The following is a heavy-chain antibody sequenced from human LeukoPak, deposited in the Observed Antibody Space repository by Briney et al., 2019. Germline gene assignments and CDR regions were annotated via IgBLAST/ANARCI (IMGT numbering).Heavy chain of an antibody. D-gene: IGHD3-9*01. CDR1: GFTFADYA. CDR3: AKGRAYYDILTGFDY. CDR2: ISWNSGSI. J-gene: IGHJ4*02. Sequence: GGSLRLSCAASGFTFADYAMHWVRQAPGKGLEWVSGISWNSGSIGYADSVKGRFTISRDNAKNSLYLQMNSLRAEDMALYYCAKGRAYYDILTGFDYWGQGTLDTVSS. V-gene: IGHV3-9*03.